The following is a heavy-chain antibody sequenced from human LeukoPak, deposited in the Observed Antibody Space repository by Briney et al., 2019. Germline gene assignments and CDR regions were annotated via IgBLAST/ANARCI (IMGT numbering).Heavy chain of an antibody. J-gene: IGHJ4*02. D-gene: IGHD3-3*01. V-gene: IGHV4-59*01. Sequence: SETLSLTCTVSGGSISSYYWSWIRQPPGKGLEWIGYIYYSGSTNYNPSLKSRVTISVDTSKNQFSLKLSSVTAADTAVYYCARELMDDFWSGYYFDYWGQGTLVTVSS. CDR3: ARELMDDFWSGYYFDY. CDR2: IYYSGST. CDR1: GGSISSYY.